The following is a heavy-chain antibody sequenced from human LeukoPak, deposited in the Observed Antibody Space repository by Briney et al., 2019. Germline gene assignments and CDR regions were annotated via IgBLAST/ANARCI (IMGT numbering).Heavy chain of an antibody. CDR2: ISAYNGNT. V-gene: IGHV1-18*01. CDR1: GYTFTSYG. D-gene: IGHD3-10*01. Sequence: GASVKVSCKASGYTFTSYGISWVRQAPGQGLEWMGWISAYNGNTNYAQKLQGRVTMTTDTSTSTAYMELRSLRSDDTAVYYCAREYYGSGPYYYYMDVWGKGTTVTISS. J-gene: IGHJ6*03. CDR3: AREYYGSGPYYYYMDV.